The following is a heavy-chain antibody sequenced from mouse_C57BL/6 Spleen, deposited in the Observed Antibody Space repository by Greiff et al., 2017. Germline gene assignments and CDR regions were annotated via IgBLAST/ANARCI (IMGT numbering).Heavy chain of an antibody. CDR2: IDPSDSYT. D-gene: IGHD1-1*01. Sequence: QVQLQQPGPELVKPGASVKLSCKASGYTFTSYWMQWVKQRPGQGLEWIGEIDPSDSYTNYNQKFKGKATLTVDTSSTTANMQLSSLTSEDAAVYCGGRSPRSCYSWYVGGWGTGTTVTVSS. J-gene: IGHJ1*03. V-gene: IGHV1-50*01. CDR1: GYTFTSYW. CDR3: GRSPRSCYSWYVGG.